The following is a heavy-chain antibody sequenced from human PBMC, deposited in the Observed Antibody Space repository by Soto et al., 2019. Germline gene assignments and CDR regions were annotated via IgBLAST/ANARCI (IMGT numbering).Heavy chain of an antibody. Sequence: PSETLSLTCSVSGGSISNYYWNWIRQPAGKGLEWIGRIYSNGITYYNPSLKSRVTMSVDTSKNQFSLRLDPVDTATYYCAHRPSGWYLFDYWGQGTLVTVSS. D-gene: IGHD6-19*01. CDR2: IYSNGIT. J-gene: IGHJ4*02. CDR1: GGSISNYY. CDR3: AHRPSGWYLFDY. V-gene: IGHV4-4*07.